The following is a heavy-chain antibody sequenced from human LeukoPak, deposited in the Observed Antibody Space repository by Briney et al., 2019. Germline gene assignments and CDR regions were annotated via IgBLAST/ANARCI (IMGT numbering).Heavy chain of an antibody. CDR1: GFDFSNNG. CDR2: IRFDAANQ. J-gene: IGHJ4*02. Sequence: GGSLRLSCGASGFDFSNNGMHWVRQAPGKGLEWVSFIRFDAANQYCADSVKGRFTISRDNSKKTLYLQMDSLRYEDTGIYHCAKDIAVSDSYFDYWGQGTLVTVSS. CDR3: AKDIAVSDSYFDY. D-gene: IGHD6-19*01. V-gene: IGHV3-30*02.